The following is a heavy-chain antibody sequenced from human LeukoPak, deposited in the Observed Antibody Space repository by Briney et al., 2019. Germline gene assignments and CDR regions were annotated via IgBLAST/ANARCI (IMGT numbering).Heavy chain of an antibody. CDR3: ARHKAYYDILTGYYTPSYYFDY. V-gene: IGHV4-61*02. J-gene: IGHJ4*02. CDR2: ISSSGST. Sequence: PSQTLSLTCTVSGDSISSGDYYWIWIRQPAGKGLEWIGRISSSGSTNYNPSLKSRVTISVDTSKNQFSLKLSSVTAADTAVYYCARHKAYYDILTGYYTPSYYFDYWGQGTLVTVSS. CDR1: GDSISSGDYY. D-gene: IGHD3-9*01.